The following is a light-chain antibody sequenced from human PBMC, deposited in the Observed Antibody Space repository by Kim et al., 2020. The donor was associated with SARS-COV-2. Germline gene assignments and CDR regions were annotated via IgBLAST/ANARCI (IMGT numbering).Light chain of an antibody. CDR2: GAS. J-gene: IGKJ4*01. Sequence: GDRVTITCRASDTVVTYLNWYQQKPGKAPKLLIYGASKLQTGVPSRFSGSAYGTHFTLTISSLQPDDFATYYCQQTYRLPSFG. CDR1: DTVVTY. V-gene: IGKV1-39*01. CDR3: QQTYRLPS.